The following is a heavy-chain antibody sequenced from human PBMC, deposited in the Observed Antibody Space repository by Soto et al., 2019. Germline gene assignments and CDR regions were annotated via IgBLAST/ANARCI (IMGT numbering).Heavy chain of an antibody. Sequence: SETLSLTCAVYGGSFSGYYWSWIRQPPGKGLEWIGEINHSGSTNYNPSLKSRVTISVDTSKDQFSLKLSSVTAADTAVYYCARLYCSGGSCYSPYYYYGMDVWGQGTTVTVSS. J-gene: IGHJ6*02. V-gene: IGHV4-34*01. CDR2: INHSGST. D-gene: IGHD2-15*01. CDR3: ARLYCSGGSCYSPYYYYGMDV. CDR1: GGSFSGYY.